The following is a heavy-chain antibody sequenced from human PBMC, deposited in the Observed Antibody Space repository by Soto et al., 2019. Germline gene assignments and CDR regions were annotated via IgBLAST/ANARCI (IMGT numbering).Heavy chain of an antibody. D-gene: IGHD4-17*01. Sequence: SVKVSCKASGGTFSSYAISWARQAPGQGLEWMGGIIPIFGTANYAQKFQGRVTITADESTSTAYMELSSLRSEDTAVYYCATYGDWRLYYFDYWGQGTLVTVSS. J-gene: IGHJ4*02. CDR2: IIPIFGTA. CDR3: ATYGDWRLYYFDY. V-gene: IGHV1-69*13. CDR1: GGTFSSYA.